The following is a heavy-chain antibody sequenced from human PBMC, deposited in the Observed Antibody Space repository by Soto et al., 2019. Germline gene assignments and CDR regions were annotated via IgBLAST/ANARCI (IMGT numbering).Heavy chain of an antibody. Sequence: SETLSLTCTVSGGSISSYYWSWIRQPPGKGLEWIGYIYYSGSTNYNPSLKSRVTISVDTSKNQFSLKLSSVTAADTAVYYCARSDSWAGTTTYFDYWGQGTLVTVSS. CDR3: ARSDSWAGTTTYFDY. J-gene: IGHJ4*02. CDR1: GGSISSYY. CDR2: IYYSGST. D-gene: IGHD1-7*01. V-gene: IGHV4-59*01.